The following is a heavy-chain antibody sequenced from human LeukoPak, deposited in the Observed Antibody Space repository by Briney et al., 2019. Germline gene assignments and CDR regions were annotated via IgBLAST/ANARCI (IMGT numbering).Heavy chain of an antibody. J-gene: IGHJ4*02. CDR1: GGPISSSIHY. D-gene: IGHD1-26*01. V-gene: IGHV4-39*01. CDR3: ARQTTGSYQWTFDY. CDR2: IHYTGTT. Sequence: SETLSLTCTASGGPISSSIHYWGWIRQPPGKGPEWIATIHYTGTTFCNPSLKSRVTIFVDTSKNQFFLKLSSVIAADTAVYYCARQTTGSYQWTFDYWGQGALVTVSS.